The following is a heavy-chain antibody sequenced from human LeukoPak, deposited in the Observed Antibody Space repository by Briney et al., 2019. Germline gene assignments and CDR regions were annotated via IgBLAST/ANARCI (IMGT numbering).Heavy chain of an antibody. CDR2: ITSSSSTI. D-gene: IGHD6-13*01. J-gene: IGHJ4*02. CDR3: TTAQLYSGIWYGRDY. CDR1: GFTFSSYT. Sequence: SGGSLRLSCAASGFTFSSYTMNWVRQAPGKGLQWVSYITSSSSTIYYADSVKGRFTISRDNSKNMVYLQMNSLRAEDTAVYYCTTAQLYSGIWYGRDYWGQGTLVTVSS. V-gene: IGHV3-48*01.